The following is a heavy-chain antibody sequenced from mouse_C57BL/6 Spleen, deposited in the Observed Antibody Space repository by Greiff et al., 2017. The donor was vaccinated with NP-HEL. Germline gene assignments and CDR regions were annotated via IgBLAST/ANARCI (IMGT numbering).Heavy chain of an antibody. D-gene: IGHD2-4*01. V-gene: IGHV3-6*01. Sequence: DVQLQESGPGLVKPSQSLSLTCSVTGYSITSGYYWNWIRQFPGNKLEWMGYISYDGSNNYNPSLKNRISITRDTSKNQFFLKLNSVTTEDTATYYCARDRKYDYAWFAYWGQGTLVTVSA. CDR1: GYSITSGYY. CDR3: ARDRKYDYAWFAY. J-gene: IGHJ3*01. CDR2: ISYDGSN.